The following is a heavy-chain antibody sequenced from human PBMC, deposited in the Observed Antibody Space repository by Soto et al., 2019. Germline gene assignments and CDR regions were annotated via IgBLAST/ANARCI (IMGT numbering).Heavy chain of an antibody. Sequence: QVQLVESGGGVVQPGRSLRLSCAASGFTFSSYGMHWVRQAPGKGLEWVAVIWYDGSNKYYADSVKGRFTISRDNSKNTLYLQMNSLRAEDTAVYYCARRGLGFRNAWSGVGDIWGQGTMVTVSS. V-gene: IGHV3-33*01. CDR3: ARRGLGFRNAWSGVGDI. CDR2: IWYDGSNK. CDR1: GFTFSSYG. J-gene: IGHJ3*02. D-gene: IGHD3-3*01.